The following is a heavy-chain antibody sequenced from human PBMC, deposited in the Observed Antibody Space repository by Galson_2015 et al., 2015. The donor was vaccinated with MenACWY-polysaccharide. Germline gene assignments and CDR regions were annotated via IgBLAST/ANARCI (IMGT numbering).Heavy chain of an antibody. D-gene: IGHD3-3*01. V-gene: IGHV2-5*02. CDR3: AHRIGVAGFDI. CDR1: GFSLRTSGVG. Sequence: PALVTPTPTLTLTCTVSGFSLRTSGVGVGWIRQPPGKALEWLALIYWDENQGYRPSLKSRLTITQDTSTHQVVLTMTNMTPVDTGTYYCAHRIGVAGFDICGQGTTVIVSS. CDR2: IYWDENQ. J-gene: IGHJ3*02.